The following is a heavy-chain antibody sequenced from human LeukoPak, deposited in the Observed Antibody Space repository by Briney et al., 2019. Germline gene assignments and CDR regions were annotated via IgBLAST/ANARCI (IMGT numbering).Heavy chain of an antibody. CDR1: GFTFSNYW. J-gene: IGHJ4*02. CDR3: ATAGNYRFDY. Sequence: PGGSLRLPCAASGFTFSNYWVHWVGQAPGKGRVWVSRITPDGSTINYADSVKGPFTISRDNAKHTLYLQMTSLRAEDTAVYYCATAGNYRFDYWGQGTLVTVSS. V-gene: IGHV3-74*01. D-gene: IGHD1-7*01. CDR2: ITPDGSTI.